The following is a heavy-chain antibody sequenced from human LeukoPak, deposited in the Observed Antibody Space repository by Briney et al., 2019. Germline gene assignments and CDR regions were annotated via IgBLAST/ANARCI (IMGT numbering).Heavy chain of an antibody. CDR2: INPNSGNR. V-gene: IGHV1-8*03. D-gene: IGHD4-17*01. Sequence: ASVKLSCKASGYTFTRYDINWVRQATGQGLEWMGWINPNSGNRGYAQKFQGRVTITRDTSINTAYMELSSLRSDDTAVYYCARANGDLDYWGQGTLVTVSS. CDR1: GYTFTRYD. CDR3: ARANGDLDY. J-gene: IGHJ4*02.